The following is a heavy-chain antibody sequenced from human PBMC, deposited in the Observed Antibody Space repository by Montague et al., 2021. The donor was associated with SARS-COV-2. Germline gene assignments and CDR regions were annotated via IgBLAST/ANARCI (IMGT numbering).Heavy chain of an antibody. CDR3: ARVGRGSSWYEFAFDI. CDR1: GGSISRYS. V-gene: IGHV4-59*01. CDR2: IYNSGST. J-gene: IGHJ3*02. D-gene: IGHD6-13*01. Sequence: ETLSLTCTVSGGSISRYSWTWIRQPPGKGLEWIGYIYNSGSTNYNPSLTSRVTISVDTSKNQFSLKLSSVAAADTAVYYCARVGRGSSWYEFAFDIWGQGTMVTVSS.